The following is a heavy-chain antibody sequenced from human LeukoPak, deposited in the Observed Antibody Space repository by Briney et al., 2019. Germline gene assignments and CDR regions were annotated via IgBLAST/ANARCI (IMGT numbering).Heavy chain of an antibody. Sequence: PGGSLRLSCAASGFTFSSYGMHWVRQAPGKGLEWVAFIRYDGSNKYYADSVKGRFTISRDNSKNPLYLQMNSLRAEDTAVYYCAKPLLSSGSMPSYWGQGTLVTVSS. J-gene: IGHJ4*02. CDR3: AKPLLSSGSMPSY. V-gene: IGHV3-30*02. CDR2: IRYDGSNK. CDR1: GFTFSSYG. D-gene: IGHD3-10*01.